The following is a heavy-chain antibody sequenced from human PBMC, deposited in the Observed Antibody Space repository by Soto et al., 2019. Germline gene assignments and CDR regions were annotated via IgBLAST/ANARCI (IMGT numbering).Heavy chain of an antibody. J-gene: IGHJ4*02. Sequence: WASVKVSCKVSGYTLTELSMHWVRQAPGKGLEWMGGFDPEDGETIYAQKFQGRVTMTEDTSTDTAYMELSSLRSEDTAVYYCATEKMVSSWNYFAHYWGQGTLVTVSS. CDR3: ATEKMVSSWNYFAHY. D-gene: IGHD1-7*01. V-gene: IGHV1-24*01. CDR1: GYTLTELS. CDR2: FDPEDGET.